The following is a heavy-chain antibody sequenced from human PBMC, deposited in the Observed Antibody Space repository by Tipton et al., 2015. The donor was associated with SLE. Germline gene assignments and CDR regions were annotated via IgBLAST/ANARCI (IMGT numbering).Heavy chain of an antibody. J-gene: IGHJ4*02. CDR2: IYISGST. Sequence: TLSLTCTVSGGSISSYYWSWIRQPAGEGLAWIGRIYISGSTNYNPSLKRRVTMSIDTSKNQFSLKLSSVTAADTALYYCARDSPMVQGVADYWGQGTLVTVSS. V-gene: IGHV4-4*07. D-gene: IGHD3-10*01. CDR3: ARDSPMVQGVADY. CDR1: GGSISSYY.